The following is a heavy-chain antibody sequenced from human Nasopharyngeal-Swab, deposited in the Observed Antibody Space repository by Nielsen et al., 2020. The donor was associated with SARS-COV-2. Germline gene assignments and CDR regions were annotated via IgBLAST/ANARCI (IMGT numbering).Heavy chain of an antibody. V-gene: IGHV1-18*01. CDR3: ARDPNFGWEGFDY. D-gene: IGHD1-26*01. Sequence: WVRQAPGQGLEWMGWINGYNGNTNYAQKFQDRVTMTTDTSTGTAYMDLRSLRSDDTAVYYCARDPNFGWEGFDYWGQGTLVTVSS. CDR2: INGYNGNT. J-gene: IGHJ4*02.